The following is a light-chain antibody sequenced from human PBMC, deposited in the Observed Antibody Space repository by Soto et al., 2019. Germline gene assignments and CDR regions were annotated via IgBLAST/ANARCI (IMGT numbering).Light chain of an antibody. Sequence: EIVLTQSPGTLSLSPGERATLSCRASQSVSSSYLAWYQQKPGQAPRLLIYGASSRATGIPDRFSGSGSGTDFTLTISRLEPEDFAVYYCQQYGSPTLTFGQGTTVEIK. CDR2: GAS. CDR3: QQYGSPTLT. J-gene: IGKJ1*01. V-gene: IGKV3-20*01. CDR1: QSVSSSY.